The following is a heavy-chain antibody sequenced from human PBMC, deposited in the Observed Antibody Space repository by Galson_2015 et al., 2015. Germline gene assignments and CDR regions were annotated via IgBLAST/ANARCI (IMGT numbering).Heavy chain of an antibody. D-gene: IGHD2-8*01. CDR1: GFTFSSYA. Sequence: SLRLSCAASGFTFSSYAMSWVRQAPGKGLEWVSAISGSGGSTYYADSVKGRFTISRDNSKNTLYLQMNSLRAEDTAVYYCAKVSWRGYAIKNDGFDYWGQGTLVTVSS. V-gene: IGHV3-23*01. J-gene: IGHJ4*02. CDR3: AKVSWRGYAIKNDGFDY. CDR2: ISGSGGST.